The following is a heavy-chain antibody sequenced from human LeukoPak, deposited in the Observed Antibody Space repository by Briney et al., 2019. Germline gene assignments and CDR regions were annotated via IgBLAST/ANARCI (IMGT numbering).Heavy chain of an antibody. Sequence: GGSLRLSCAASGCTFSSYGMHWARQAPAKGLERVAVIWNDGSNKYSSDSVKSRFTISRVNSNNTLYLQMNSLRAEDTAVYYCAKDREEYGTYYYSYMDVWGKGTTVTVSS. CDR3: AKDREEYGTYYYSYMDV. J-gene: IGHJ6*03. D-gene: IGHD1-14*01. CDR1: GCTFSSYG. CDR2: IWNDGSNK. V-gene: IGHV3-33*06.